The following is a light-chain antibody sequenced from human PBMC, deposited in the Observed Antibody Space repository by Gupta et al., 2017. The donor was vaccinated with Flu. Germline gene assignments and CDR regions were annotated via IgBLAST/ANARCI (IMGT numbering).Light chain of an antibody. CDR2: DDS. Sequence: SYVLTQPPSVSVAPGQTARITCEGSNIGSKSVHWYQQKPGQAPVLVVYDDSDRPSGIPERFSGSNSGTTATLTITRVEAGDEADYYCQVWDGTSDKGVFGGGTKLTVL. J-gene: IGLJ3*02. V-gene: IGLV3-21*02. CDR1: NIGSKS. CDR3: QVWDGTSDKGV.